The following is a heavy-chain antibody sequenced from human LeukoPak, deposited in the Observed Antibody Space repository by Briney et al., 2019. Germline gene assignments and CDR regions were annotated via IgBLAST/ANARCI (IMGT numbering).Heavy chain of an antibody. Sequence: GGSLRLSCAASGFNFNHYWMTWVRQSPGKGLEWVANIKEDGTEKNYVDSVKGRFTISRDNAKNSLYLQMNSLRAEDTAVYYCARGGSESDYWGQGTLVTASS. V-gene: IGHV3-7*01. CDR2: IKEDGTEK. CDR1: GFNFNHYW. CDR3: ARGGSESDY. J-gene: IGHJ4*02.